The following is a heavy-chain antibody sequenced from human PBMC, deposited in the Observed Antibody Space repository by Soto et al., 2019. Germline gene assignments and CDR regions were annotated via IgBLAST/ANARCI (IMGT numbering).Heavy chain of an antibody. CDR3: GRDRSIGEHEY. CDR2: IWHDGTRE. J-gene: IGHJ4*02. D-gene: IGHD6-6*01. CDR1: GFPFSRYG. Sequence: GGSLILSCAASGFPFSRYGFLWVRQAPGKGLEWVALIWHDGTRENYAESVKGRFSISRDNSKNTVFLQLDSLRAEDTAVYHCGRDRSIGEHEYWGQGPQFTFSS. V-gene: IGHV3-33*01.